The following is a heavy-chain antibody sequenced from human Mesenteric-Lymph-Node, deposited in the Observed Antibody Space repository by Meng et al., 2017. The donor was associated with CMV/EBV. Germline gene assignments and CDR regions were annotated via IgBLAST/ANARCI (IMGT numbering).Heavy chain of an antibody. CDR2: INSDGSST. CDR3: ARDSSGWYRGWFDP. D-gene: IGHD6-19*01. J-gene: IGHJ5*02. CDR1: GFTFSSYW. Sequence: ESLKISCAASGFTFSSYWMHWVRQAPGKGLVWVSRINSDGSSTSYADSVKGRFTISRDNAKNTLYLQMNSLRAEDTAVYYCARDSSGWYRGWFDPWGQGTLVTVSS. V-gene: IGHV3-74*01.